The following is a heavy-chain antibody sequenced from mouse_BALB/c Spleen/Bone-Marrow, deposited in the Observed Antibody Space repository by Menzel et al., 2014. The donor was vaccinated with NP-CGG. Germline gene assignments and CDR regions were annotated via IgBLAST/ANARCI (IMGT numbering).Heavy chain of an antibody. CDR1: GYTFTDYY. V-gene: IGHV1-26*01. J-gene: IGHJ4*01. Sequence: EVQLQQSGPELVEPGASVKMSCKASGYTFTDYYMKWVKQSHGMSLEWIGDINPNSGDTLYNQKFKGKATLTVDKSSSTAYMQLNSLTSEDSAVYYCGRSRVMDNWGQGTSVTVSS. CDR2: INPNSGDT. CDR3: GRSRVMDN.